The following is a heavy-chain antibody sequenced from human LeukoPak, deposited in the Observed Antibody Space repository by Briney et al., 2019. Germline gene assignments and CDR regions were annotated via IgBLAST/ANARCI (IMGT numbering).Heavy chain of an antibody. CDR1: GFTFDDYA. Sequence: GGSLRLSCAASGFTFDDYAMHWVRQAPGKGLEWVSGISWNSGSIGYADSVKGRITISRDNAKNTLYLQMNSLRAEDTALYYCARALGNAFDIWGQGTMVTVSS. J-gene: IGHJ3*02. CDR2: ISWNSGSI. CDR3: ARALGNAFDI. D-gene: IGHD7-27*01. V-gene: IGHV3-9*01.